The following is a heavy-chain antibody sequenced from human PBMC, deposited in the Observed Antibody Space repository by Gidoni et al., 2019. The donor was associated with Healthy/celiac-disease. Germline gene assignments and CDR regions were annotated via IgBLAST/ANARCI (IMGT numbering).Heavy chain of an antibody. D-gene: IGHD4-17*01. CDR2: IYYSGRT. J-gene: IGHJ4*02. Sequence: QVQLQESGPGLVKPSQTLSLTCTVSGGSIRSGGYYWSWIRQHPGKGLEWIGYIYYSGRTYYNPSLKSRVTISVDTSKNQFSLKLSSVTAADTAVYYCARSLDYGGAELTYYFDYWGQGTLVTVSS. CDR1: GGSIRSGGYY. V-gene: IGHV4-31*03. CDR3: ARSLDYGGAELTYYFDY.